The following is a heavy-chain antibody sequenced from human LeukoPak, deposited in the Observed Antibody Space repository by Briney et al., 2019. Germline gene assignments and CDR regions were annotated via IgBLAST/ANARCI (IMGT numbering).Heavy chain of an antibody. CDR3: AKEIVVVPAAIHRIVTPLPPYGMDV. CDR2: ITGGGGST. Sequence: GGSLRLSCAASGFTVSSNAMRWGRQAAGKGLELVLAITGGGGSTYSPESVKGRFTISREKTRNTLYLQMNSRRSEDTAVYYCAKEIVVVPAAIHRIVTPLPPYGMDVWGQGTTVTVSS. V-gene: IGHV3-23*01. J-gene: IGHJ6*02. D-gene: IGHD2-2*01. CDR1: GFTVSSNA.